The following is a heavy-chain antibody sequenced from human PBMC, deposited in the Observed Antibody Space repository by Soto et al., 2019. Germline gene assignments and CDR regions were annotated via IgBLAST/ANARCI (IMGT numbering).Heavy chain of an antibody. D-gene: IGHD3-22*01. CDR3: ARGGSGYVWFNEF. CDR2: IIPAFDTV. CDR1: GGLFSSYA. Sequence: SVKVSCKDTGGLFSSYAVSWVRQAPGQGLEWMGGIIPAFDTVYYAQKFQGRVTITADESTNTAYMELSSLRSEDTAMYYCARGGSGYVWFNEFWGQGTLVTVSS. V-gene: IGHV1-69*13. J-gene: IGHJ4*02.